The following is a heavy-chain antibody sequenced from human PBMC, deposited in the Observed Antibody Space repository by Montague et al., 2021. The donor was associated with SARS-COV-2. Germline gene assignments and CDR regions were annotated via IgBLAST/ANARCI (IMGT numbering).Heavy chain of an antibody. D-gene: IGHD3-10*01. J-gene: IGHJ6*02. CDR1: GVSVSSNNYY. Sequence: SETLSLTCSVSGVSVSSNNYYWTWIRRPPGKGLEWIGYIYFNGNTILNPSLEGRVTTSIDTSKNQFSLKLSSVTAADTAVYYCVSLWKYGSGSHYAPWDYYNYGVDVWGQGTTVTVSS. CDR2: IYFNGNT. V-gene: IGHV4-61*01. CDR3: VSLWKYGSGSHYAPWDYYNYGVDV.